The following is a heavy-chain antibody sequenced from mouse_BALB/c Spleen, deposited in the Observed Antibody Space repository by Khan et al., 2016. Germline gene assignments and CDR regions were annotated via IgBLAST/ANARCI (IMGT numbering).Heavy chain of an antibody. D-gene: IGHD2-1*01. CDR2: IYNSGTI. V-gene: IGHV3-5*02. CDR3: ARKVYYGNYFDY. Sequence: EVQLQESGPGLVKPSQTVSLTCTVTGISITTGNYRWSWIRQFQENKLERIGSIYNSGTITNKPSQTRQTTIPNTTSKHKFFLYMNSFTAEDTATYYCARKVYYGNYFDYWGQGTTLTVSS. J-gene: IGHJ2*01. CDR1: GISITTGNYR.